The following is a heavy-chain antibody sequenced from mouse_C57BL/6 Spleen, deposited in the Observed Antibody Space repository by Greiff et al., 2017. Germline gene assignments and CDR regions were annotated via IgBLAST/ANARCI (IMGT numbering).Heavy chain of an antibody. CDR3: VRQGDYYGSRNPYAMDY. Sequence: EVKLMESGGGLVQPKGSLKLSCAASGFSFNTYAMNWVRQAPGKGLEWVARIRSKSNNYATYYADSVKDRFTISRDDSESMLYLQMNNLKTEDTAMYYCVRQGDYYGSRNPYAMDYWGQGTSVTVSS. J-gene: IGHJ4*01. CDR2: IRSKSNNYAT. V-gene: IGHV10-1*01. D-gene: IGHD1-1*01. CDR1: GFSFNTYA.